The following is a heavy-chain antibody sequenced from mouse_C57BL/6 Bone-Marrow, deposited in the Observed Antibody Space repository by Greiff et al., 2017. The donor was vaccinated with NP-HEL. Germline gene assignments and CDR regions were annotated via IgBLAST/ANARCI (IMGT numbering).Heavy chain of an antibody. D-gene: IGHD1-1*01. V-gene: IGHV1-26*01. J-gene: IGHJ2*01. CDR2: INPNNGGT. CDR3: ARTLITTVVAPFDY. CDR1: GYTFTDYY. Sequence: VQLQQSGPELVKPGASVKLSCKASGYTFTDYYMNWVKQSHGKSLEWIGDINPNNGGTRYNQKFKGKATLTVAKSSSTAFMELRSLRSEYSAVYYVARTLITTVVAPFDYWGQGTTLTVSS.